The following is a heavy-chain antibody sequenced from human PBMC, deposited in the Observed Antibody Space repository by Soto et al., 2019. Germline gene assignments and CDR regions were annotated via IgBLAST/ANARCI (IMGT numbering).Heavy chain of an antibody. CDR3: TRSSYYYDSWRFHYYYGMDV. CDR2: IRSRAYGGTT. Sequence: GGSLRLSCTASGFPFGDYAMSWVRQAPGKGLEWVGFIRSRAYGGTTEYAASVKGRFTISRDDSKSIAYLQMNSLKTEDTAVYYCTRSSYYYDSWRFHYYYGMDVWGQGTTVTVSS. CDR1: GFPFGDYA. V-gene: IGHV3-49*04. D-gene: IGHD3-22*01. J-gene: IGHJ6*02.